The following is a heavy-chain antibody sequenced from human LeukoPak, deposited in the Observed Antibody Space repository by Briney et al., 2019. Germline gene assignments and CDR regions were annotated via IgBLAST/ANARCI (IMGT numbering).Heavy chain of an antibody. J-gene: IGHJ4*02. CDR1: GYTFTGYY. D-gene: IGHD3-22*01. V-gene: IGHV1-2*02. CDR2: INPNSGGT. Sequence: ASVKVSCKASGYTFTGYYMHWVRQAPGQGLEWMGWINPNSGGTNYAQKFQGRVTMTRDTSISTAYMELSRLRSDDTAVYYCARARHYYDSSGYPRSFDYWGQGTLVTVSS. CDR3: ARARHYYDSSGYPRSFDY.